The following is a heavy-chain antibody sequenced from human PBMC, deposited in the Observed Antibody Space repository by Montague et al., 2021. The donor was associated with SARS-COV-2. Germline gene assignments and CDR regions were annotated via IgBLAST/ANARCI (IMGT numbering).Heavy chain of an antibody. CDR2: IYWDDDK. J-gene: IGHJ4*02. D-gene: IGHD6-13*01. CDR3: AHRGGSSLTQPYMDC. V-gene: IGHV2-5*02. CDR1: GFSLSTSREA. Sequence: PALVKPTQTLTLTCTFSGFSLSTSREAVGWIRQPPGKALEWLARIYWDDDKRYSPSLKSRLTITKDTSKNQVVLTMTNMDPVDTATYYCAHRGGSSLTQPYMDCWGQGTLVTVSS.